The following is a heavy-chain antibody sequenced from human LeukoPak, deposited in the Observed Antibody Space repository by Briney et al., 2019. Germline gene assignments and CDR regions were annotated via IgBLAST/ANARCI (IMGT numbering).Heavy chain of an antibody. Sequence: GGPLRLSCAASGFHFSAYGMHWVRQAPGEGLEWVAYFGHSGTIYYSDSVRGRFTISRDNAKSSLHLQMNSLRADDTAVYYCAGYGDYPYWGQGTPVTVSS. D-gene: IGHD4-17*01. CDR2: FGHSGTI. CDR3: AGYGDYPY. J-gene: IGHJ4*02. V-gene: IGHV3-69-1*01. CDR1: GFHFSAYG.